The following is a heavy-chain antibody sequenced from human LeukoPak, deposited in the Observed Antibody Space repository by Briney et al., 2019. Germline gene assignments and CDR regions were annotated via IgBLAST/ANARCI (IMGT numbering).Heavy chain of an antibody. Sequence: SETLSLTCTVSGGSISSSTYYWGWIRQPPGKGLEWIGSISYSGSTYYNPSLKSRVTISVDTSKNQFSLKLSSVTAADTAVYYCARQGGLDSRGYYRSNYFDPWGQGTLVTVSS. CDR3: ARQGGLDSRGYYRSNYFDP. CDR2: ISYSGST. D-gene: IGHD3-22*01. CDR1: GGSISSSTYY. J-gene: IGHJ5*02. V-gene: IGHV4-39*01.